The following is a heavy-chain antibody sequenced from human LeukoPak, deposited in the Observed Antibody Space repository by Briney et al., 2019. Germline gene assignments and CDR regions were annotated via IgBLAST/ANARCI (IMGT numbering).Heavy chain of an antibody. CDR1: GNYW. CDR2: ISSDGSWT. J-gene: IGHJ4*02. V-gene: IGHV3-74*01. Sequence: GGSLRLSCAASGNYWMHWVRQAPGKGLVWVSHISSDGSWTSYADSVKGRFTISKDNAKNTVYLQMNNLRAEDTAVYYCARARSEVRGVIMVFDYWGQGTLVTVSS. CDR3: ARARSEVRGVIMVFDY. D-gene: IGHD3-10*01.